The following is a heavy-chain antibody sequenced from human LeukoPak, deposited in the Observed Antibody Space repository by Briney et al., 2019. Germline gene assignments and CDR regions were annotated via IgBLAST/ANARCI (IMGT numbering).Heavy chain of an antibody. CDR3: ARDRDYCSGGSCYPDAFDI. D-gene: IGHD2-15*01. CDR1: GGTFSSYA. J-gene: IGHJ3*02. CDR2: IIPIFGTA. V-gene: IGHV1-69*01. Sequence: SVKVSCKASGGTFSSYAISWVRQAPGQGLEWMGGIIPIFGTANYAQKFQGRVTITADESTSTAYMELSSLRSEDTAVYCCARDRDYCSGGSCYPDAFDIWGQGTMVTVSS.